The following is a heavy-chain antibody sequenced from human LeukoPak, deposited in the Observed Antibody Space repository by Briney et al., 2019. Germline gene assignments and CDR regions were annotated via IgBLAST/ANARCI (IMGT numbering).Heavy chain of an antibody. Sequence: SGGSLRLSCAASGFTFSSYSMNWVRQGPGKGLEWVSYISGSGNSIYYADFVKGRFTISRDNAKNSLYLQMNGLRAEDTAVYYCAREDLKTYYDILTGLDYWGQGALVTVSS. D-gene: IGHD3-9*01. CDR2: ISGSGNSI. V-gene: IGHV3-48*01. CDR1: GFTFSSYS. J-gene: IGHJ4*02. CDR3: AREDLKTYYDILTGLDY.